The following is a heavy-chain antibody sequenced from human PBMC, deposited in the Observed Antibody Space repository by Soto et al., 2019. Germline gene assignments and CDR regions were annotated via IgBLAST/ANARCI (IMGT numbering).Heavy chain of an antibody. CDR3: ARGPLGYCSGGSCHYYYYYGMDV. CDR1: GFTFSSYW. CDR2: INSDGSST. D-gene: IGHD2-15*01. J-gene: IGHJ6*02. V-gene: IGHV3-74*01. Sequence: GGSLRLSCAASGFTFSSYWMHWVRQAPGKGLVWVSRINSDGSSTSYADSVKGRVTISRDNAKNTRYLQMNSLRAEDTAVYYCARGPLGYCSGGSCHYYYYYGMDVWGQETTVTVSS.